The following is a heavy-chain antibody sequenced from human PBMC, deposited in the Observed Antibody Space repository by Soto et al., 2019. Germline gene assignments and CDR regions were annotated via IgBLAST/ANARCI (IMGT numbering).Heavy chain of an antibody. J-gene: IGHJ5*02. D-gene: IGHD3-9*01. CDR3: ARIKLRYFDWLLSGRDWFDP. CDR1: GGSISSYY. V-gene: IGHV4-59*12. CDR2: IYYSGST. Sequence: PSETLSLTCTVSGGSISSYYWSWIGQPPGKGLEWIGYIYYSGSTNYNPSLKSRVTISVDTSKNQFSLKLSSVTAADTAVYYCARIKLRYFDWLLSGRDWFDPWGQGTLVTVSS.